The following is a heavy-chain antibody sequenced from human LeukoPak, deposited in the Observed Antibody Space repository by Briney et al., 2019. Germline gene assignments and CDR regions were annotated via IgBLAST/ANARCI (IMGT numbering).Heavy chain of an antibody. D-gene: IGHD5-12*01. Sequence: SVKVSCKASGGTFSSYAISWVRQAPGQGLEWMGRIIPILGIANYAQKFQGRVTITADKSTSTAYMELSSLRSEDTAVYYCARPATRDGYNLPWGQGTLVTVSS. V-gene: IGHV1-69*04. J-gene: IGHJ5*02. CDR2: IIPILGIA. CDR1: GGTFSSYA. CDR3: ARPATRDGYNLP.